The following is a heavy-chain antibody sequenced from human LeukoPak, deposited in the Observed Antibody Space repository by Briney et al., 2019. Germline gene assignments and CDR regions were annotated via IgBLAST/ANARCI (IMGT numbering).Heavy chain of an antibody. CDR2: ISRSGGST. CDR1: GFTSSNYN. CDR3: VRGDKRDY. J-gene: IGHJ4*02. Sequence: GGSLRLSCVGFGFTSSNYNLNWVRQAPGKGLEWVSSISRSGGSTYYAESVKGRLTISRDNAESSVYLQVNSLRVEDTAVYYCVRGDKRDYWGQGTLVTVSS. D-gene: IGHD5-24*01. V-gene: IGHV3-21*01.